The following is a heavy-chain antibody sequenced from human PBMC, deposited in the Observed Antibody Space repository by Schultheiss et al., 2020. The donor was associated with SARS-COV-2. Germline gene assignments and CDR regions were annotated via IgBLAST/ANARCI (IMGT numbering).Heavy chain of an antibody. J-gene: IGHJ5*02. D-gene: IGHD2-15*01. Sequence: SGPTLVKPTQTLTLTCTFSGFSLSTSGVGVGWIRQPPGKALEWLALIYWDDDKRYSPSLKSRLTITKDTSKNQVVLTMTNMDPVDTATYYCALTVVTVGTDNWFDPWGQGTLGTVSS. CDR1: GFSLSTSGVG. CDR3: ALTVVTVGTDNWFDP. CDR2: IYWDDDK. V-gene: IGHV2-5*02.